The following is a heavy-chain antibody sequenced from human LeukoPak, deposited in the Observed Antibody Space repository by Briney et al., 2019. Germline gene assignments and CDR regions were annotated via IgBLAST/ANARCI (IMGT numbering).Heavy chain of an antibody. CDR1: GFIFSSYG. V-gene: IGHV3-30*18. J-gene: IGHJ4*02. CDR3: AKDLADDSSGYYYSGGWYFDY. Sequence: GTSLRLSCAASGFIFSSYGMHWVRQAPGKGLEWVAVISYDGSNKYYADSVKGRFTISRDNSKNTLSLQMNSLRAEDTAVYYCAKDLADDSSGYYYSGGWYFDYWGQGTLVTVSS. CDR2: ISYDGSNK. D-gene: IGHD3-22*01.